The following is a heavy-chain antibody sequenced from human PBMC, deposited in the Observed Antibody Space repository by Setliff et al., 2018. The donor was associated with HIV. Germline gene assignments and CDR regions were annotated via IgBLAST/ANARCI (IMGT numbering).Heavy chain of an antibody. D-gene: IGHD7-27*01. CDR3: ARVPNWGSAPFAYDV. J-gene: IGHJ3*01. CDR1: GASISSGGYY. V-gene: IGHV4-31*03. Sequence: PSETLSLTCTVSGASISSGGYYWNWIRQLPGKGLEWIGYILDSGSTYYNPSLRGRLSMSIDTSANQFSMELTSVTAADTALYFCARVPNWGSAPFAYDVWGLGTMVTVS. CDR2: ILDSGST.